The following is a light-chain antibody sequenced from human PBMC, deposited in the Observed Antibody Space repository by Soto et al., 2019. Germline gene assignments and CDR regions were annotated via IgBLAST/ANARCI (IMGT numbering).Light chain of an antibody. CDR3: QHYNSYSEA. CDR2: KAS. J-gene: IGKJ1*01. CDR1: QSISSW. V-gene: IGKV1-5*03. Sequence: DIQMTQSPSTLSASVGDRVTITCRASQSISSWLAWYQQKPGKAPKLLIYKASSLKSGVPSRFSGSGSGTEFTLTISSLQPDDFATYDCQHYNSYSEAFGQGTQVDIK.